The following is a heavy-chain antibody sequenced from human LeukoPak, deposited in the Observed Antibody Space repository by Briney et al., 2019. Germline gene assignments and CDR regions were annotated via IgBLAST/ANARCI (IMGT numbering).Heavy chain of an antibody. CDR2: IYYSGST. V-gene: IGHV4-39*07. CDR1: GGSISSSSYY. CDR3: ARARRYSSFYFDY. D-gene: IGHD6-19*01. Sequence: SETLSLTCTVSGGSISSSSYYWGWIRQLPGKGLEWIGSIYYSGSTYYNPSLKSRVTISVDTSKNQFSLKLSSVTAADTAVYYCARARRYSSFYFDYWGQGTLVTVSS. J-gene: IGHJ4*02.